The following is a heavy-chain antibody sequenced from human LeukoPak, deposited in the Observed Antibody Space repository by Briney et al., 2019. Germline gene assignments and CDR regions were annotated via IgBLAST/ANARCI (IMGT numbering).Heavy chain of an antibody. V-gene: IGHV1-69*13. Sequence: SVKVSCKASGGTFSSYAISWVRQAPGQGLEWMGGIIPIFGTANYAQKFQGRVTITADESTSTAYMELSSLRSEDTAVYYCARGVVPAAIDYYYYYYMDVRGKGTTVTVSS. D-gene: IGHD2-2*01. J-gene: IGHJ6*03. CDR2: IIPIFGTA. CDR1: GGTFSSYA. CDR3: ARGVVPAAIDYYYYYYMDV.